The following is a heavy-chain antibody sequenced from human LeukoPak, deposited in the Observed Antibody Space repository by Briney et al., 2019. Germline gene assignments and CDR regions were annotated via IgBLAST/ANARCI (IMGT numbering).Heavy chain of an antibody. J-gene: IGHJ5*02. V-gene: IGHV4-30-2*01. CDR3: ARAPRYSSSSTNWFDP. CDR1: GGSISSGGYS. D-gene: IGHD6-13*01. Sequence: PSQTLSLTCAVSGGSISSGGYSWRWIRQPPGTGLEWIGYIYHSGSTYYNPSLKSRVTISVDRSKNQFSLKLSSVTAADTAVYYCARAPRYSSSSTNWFDPWGQGTLVTVSS. CDR2: IYHSGST.